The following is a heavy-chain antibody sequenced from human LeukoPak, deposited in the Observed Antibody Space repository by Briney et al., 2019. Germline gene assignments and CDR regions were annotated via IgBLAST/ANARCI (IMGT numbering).Heavy chain of an antibody. CDR1: GYTFTSYD. V-gene: IGHV1-8*03. Sequence: ASVKVSCKASGYTFTSYDINWARQATGQGLEWMEWMNPNSGNTGYAQKFQGRVTITRNTSISTAYMELSSLRSEDTAVYYCARSRSLSPSGWFDPWGQGTLVTVSS. CDR3: ARSRSLSPSGWFDP. D-gene: IGHD6-25*01. CDR2: MNPNSGNT. J-gene: IGHJ5*02.